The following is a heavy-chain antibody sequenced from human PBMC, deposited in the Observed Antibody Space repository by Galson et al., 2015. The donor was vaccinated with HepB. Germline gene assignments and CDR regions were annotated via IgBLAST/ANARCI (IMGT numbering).Heavy chain of an antibody. Sequence: SLRLSCAASGFTFSSYSMNWVRQAPGKGLEWVSYISVGNNHVYYADSVKGRFTISRDNAKSPLYLQMNSLRDEDTAVYYCARALFPGVPVAGTWFGPWGPGILVTVSS. CDR3: ARALFPGVPVAGTWFGP. CDR2: ISVGNNHV. CDR1: GFTFSSYS. V-gene: IGHV3-21*05. J-gene: IGHJ5*02. D-gene: IGHD6-13*01.